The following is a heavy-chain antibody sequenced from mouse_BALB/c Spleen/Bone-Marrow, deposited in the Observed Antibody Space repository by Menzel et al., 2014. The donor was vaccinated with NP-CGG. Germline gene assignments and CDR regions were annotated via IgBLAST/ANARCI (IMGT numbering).Heavy chain of an antibody. CDR3: ARDSYYYGSSYWYFDV. CDR2: ISDGGSYT. CDR1: GFTFSDYY. D-gene: IGHD1-1*01. Sequence: EVKLVESGGGLVKPGGSLKLSCAASGFTFSDYYMYWVRPTPEKGLEWVATISDGGSYTYYPDSVKGRFTISRDNAKNSLYLQMTSLKSEDTAVYYCARDSYYYGSSYWYFDVWGAGTTVTVSS. V-gene: IGHV5-4*02. J-gene: IGHJ1*01.